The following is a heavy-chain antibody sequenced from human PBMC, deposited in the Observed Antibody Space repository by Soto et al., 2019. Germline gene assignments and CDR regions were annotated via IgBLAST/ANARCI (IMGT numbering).Heavy chain of an antibody. CDR1: GFTFSSYA. J-gene: IGHJ4*02. Sequence: GGSLRLSCTTYGFTFSSYAMGWVRQAPGMGLGWVSDISGGAGSRYYADSVTGRFTISRDNSKDTVFLEMNNLRAEDTAIYYWARGLATVSYYDFWGQETLVTVPS. D-gene: IGHD5-12*01. V-gene: IGHV3-23*01. CDR2: ISGGAGSR. CDR3: ARGLATVSYYDF.